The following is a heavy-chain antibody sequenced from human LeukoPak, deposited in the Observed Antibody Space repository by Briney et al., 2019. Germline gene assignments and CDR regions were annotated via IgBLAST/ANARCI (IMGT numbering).Heavy chain of an antibody. J-gene: IGHJ4*02. CDR2: ISYDGSNK. Sequence: GRSLRLSCAASGFTFSSYAMHWVRQAPGKGLEWVAVISYDGSNKYYADSVKGRFTISRDNSKNTLYLQMNSLRAEDTAVYYCAKDIWFGELFSGFDYWGQGTLVTVSS. V-gene: IGHV3-30-3*01. CDR3: AKDIWFGELFSGFDY. D-gene: IGHD3-10*01. CDR1: GFTFSSYA.